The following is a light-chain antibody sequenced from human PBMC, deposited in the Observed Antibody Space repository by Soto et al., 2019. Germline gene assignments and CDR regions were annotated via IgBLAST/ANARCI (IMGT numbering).Light chain of an antibody. Sequence: QPVLTQPPSASGTPGQRVTISCSGSSSDIGGNTVNWYQQLPGTAPKLLIYSNNQRPSGVPDRFSGSKSGTSASLAISGLQSEDETDYYCAAWHDSLNGWVFGGGTKLTVL. CDR2: SNN. CDR1: SSDIGGNT. CDR3: AAWHDSLNGWV. J-gene: IGLJ3*02. V-gene: IGLV1-44*01.